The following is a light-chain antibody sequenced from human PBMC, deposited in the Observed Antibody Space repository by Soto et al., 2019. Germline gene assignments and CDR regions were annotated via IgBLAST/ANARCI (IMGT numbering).Light chain of an antibody. CDR1: QSLLHSNGYTY. V-gene: IGKV2-28*01. Sequence: DIVMTQSPLSLPVTPGEPASISCRSSQSLLHSNGYTYLDWYLQKPGQSPQLLIYLGANRASGVPDRFSGSGSGTDVTLKISRVEAEDGGVYYCMQALQTPFTFGPGTKVDIK. J-gene: IGKJ3*01. CDR3: MQALQTPFT. CDR2: LGA.